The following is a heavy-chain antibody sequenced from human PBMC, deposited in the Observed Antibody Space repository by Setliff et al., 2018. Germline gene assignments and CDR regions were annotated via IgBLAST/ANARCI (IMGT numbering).Heavy chain of an antibody. J-gene: IGHJ2*01. CDR2: IYYSGST. CDR1: GGSISSYY. V-gene: IGHV4-59*08. Sequence: SETLSLTCTVSGGSISSYYWSWIRQPPGKGLEWIGYIYYSGSTNYNPSLKSRVTISVDTSKNQFSLKLSSVTAADTAVYYCARHAVTTGYFQYSYWYFDLWGRGTLVTV. CDR3: ARHAVTTGYFQYSYWYFDL. D-gene: IGHD4-17*01.